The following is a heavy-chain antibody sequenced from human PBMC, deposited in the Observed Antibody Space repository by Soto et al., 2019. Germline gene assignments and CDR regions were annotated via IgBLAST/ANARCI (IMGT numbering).Heavy chain of an antibody. J-gene: IGHJ3*02. CDR1: GFTFSSYG. CDR2: IWYDGSNK. CDR3: ARADVDTAMVTHAFDT. V-gene: IGHV3-33*01. D-gene: IGHD5-18*01. Sequence: VGSLRLSCAASGFTFSSYGMHWVRQAPGKGLEWVAVIWYDGSNKYYADSVKGRFTISRDNSKNTLYLQMNSLRAEDTAVYYCARADVDTAMVTHAFDTWGQGTMVTVS.